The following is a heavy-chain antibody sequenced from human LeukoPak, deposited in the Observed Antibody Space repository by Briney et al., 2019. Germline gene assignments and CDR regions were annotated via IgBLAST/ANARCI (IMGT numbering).Heavy chain of an antibody. CDR2: ISTYNGNT. D-gene: IGHD2-15*01. V-gene: IGHV1-18*01. Sequence: GASVKVSCKASGYTFKSYGISWVRQAPGQGLEWMGWISTYNGNTNYEQKLRGRVTMTTDTSTTTVYMELRSLRSDDTAVYYCARDLGYCSGGSCHRNWFDPWGQGTLVSVSS. CDR3: ARDLGYCSGGSCHRNWFDP. J-gene: IGHJ5*02. CDR1: GYTFKSYG.